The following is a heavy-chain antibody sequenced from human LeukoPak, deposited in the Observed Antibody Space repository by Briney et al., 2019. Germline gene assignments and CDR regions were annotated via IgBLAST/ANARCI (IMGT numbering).Heavy chain of an antibody. J-gene: IGHJ3*02. V-gene: IGHV1-18*01. Sequence: ASVKVSCKASGGTFSSYAISWVRRAPGQGLEWMGWISAYNGNTNYAQKLQGRVTMTTDTSTSTAYMELRSLRSDDTAVYYCARGPPLGLVGAFDIWGQGTMVTVSS. CDR1: GGTFSSYA. D-gene: IGHD3-16*01. CDR3: ARGPPLGLVGAFDI. CDR2: ISAYNGNT.